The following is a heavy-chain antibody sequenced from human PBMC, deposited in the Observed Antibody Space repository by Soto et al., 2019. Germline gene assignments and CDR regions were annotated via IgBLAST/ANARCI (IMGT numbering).Heavy chain of an antibody. J-gene: IGHJ4*02. V-gene: IGHV4-39*01. Sequence: SETLSLTCTVSGGSFRSDTYYWGWIRQPPGKGLEWIGSMYYTGSTYYNPSLKGRVAISEDTSKSQFSLRLSSVTTADTAVYYCARTYSSGWYPSYYFDSWGQGALVTVSS. CDR1: GGSFRSDTYY. CDR3: ARTYSSGWYPSYYFDS. D-gene: IGHD6-19*01. CDR2: MYYTGST.